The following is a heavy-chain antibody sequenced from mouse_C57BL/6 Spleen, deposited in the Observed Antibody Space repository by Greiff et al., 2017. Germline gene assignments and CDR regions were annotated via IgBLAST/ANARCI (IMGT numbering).Heavy chain of an antibody. Sequence: VQLQQSGPELVKPGASVKMSCKASGYTFTDYNMHWVKQSHGKSLEWIGYINPNNGGTSFNQKFKGKATLTLTKSSSTAYMELRSLTSEDSAVYYCARGGLDYGAYWGQGTLVTVSA. D-gene: IGHD1-1*01. J-gene: IGHJ3*01. CDR3: ARGGLDYGAY. V-gene: IGHV1-22*01. CDR2: INPNNGGT. CDR1: GYTFTDYN.